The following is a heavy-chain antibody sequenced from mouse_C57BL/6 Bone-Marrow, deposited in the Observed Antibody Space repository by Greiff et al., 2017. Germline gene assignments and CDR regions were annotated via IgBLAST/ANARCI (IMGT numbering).Heavy chain of an antibody. CDR2: IHPNSGST. J-gene: IGHJ1*03. Sequence: QVQLQQPGAELVKPGASVKLSCKASGYTFTSYWMHWVKQRPGQGLEWIGMIHPNSGSTNYNEKFKSKATLTVDKSSSTAYMQLSSLTSEDSAVYYCACTTAVCYFGGWGTGTTVTVSA. V-gene: IGHV1-64*01. CDR3: ACTTAVCYFGG. D-gene: IGHD1-2*01. CDR1: GYTFTSYW.